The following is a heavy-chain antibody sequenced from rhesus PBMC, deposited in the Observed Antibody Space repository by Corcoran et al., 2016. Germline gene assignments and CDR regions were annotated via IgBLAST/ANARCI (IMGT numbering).Heavy chain of an antibody. Sequence: QLQLQESGPGLVKPSETLSVTCAVSGGSISSSYWSWIRQAPGKGLELIGYIYGSGSSTNYNPSRKSRGTLSVDTSKNRLSLKLSSVTTADTAVYYCARVGSWDEYFEFWGQGALVTVSS. CDR3: ARVGSWDEYFEF. J-gene: IGHJ1*01. CDR1: GGSISSSY. D-gene: IGHD6-25*01. V-gene: IGHV4-169*01. CDR2: IYGSGSST.